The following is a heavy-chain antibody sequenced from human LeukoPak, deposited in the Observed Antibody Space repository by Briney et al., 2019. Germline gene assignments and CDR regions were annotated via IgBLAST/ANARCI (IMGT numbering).Heavy chain of an antibody. CDR3: ARARRARLGYCSSTSCYSFPDY. V-gene: IGHV1-69*13. J-gene: IGHJ4*02. CDR1: GGTFSSYA. CDR2: IIPIFGTA. Sequence: GASVKVSCKASGGTFSSYAISWVRQAPGQGLEWMGGIIPIFGTANYAQKFQGRVTITADESTSTAYMELSSLRSEDTAVYYCARARRARLGYCSSTSCYSFPDYWGQGTLVTVSS. D-gene: IGHD2-2*02.